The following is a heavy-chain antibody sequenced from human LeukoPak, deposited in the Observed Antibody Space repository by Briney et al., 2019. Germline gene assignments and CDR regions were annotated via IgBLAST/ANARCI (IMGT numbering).Heavy chain of an antibody. V-gene: IGHV3-48*03. Sequence: GGSLRLSCAASGFTFSNYEMNWVRQAPGKGLEWVSYISRSSGSYIYYADSVKGRFTISRDNAKNSLYLQMNSLRAEDTAVYYCARDLYGDYSFDYWGQGTLVTVSS. J-gene: IGHJ4*02. D-gene: IGHD4-17*01. CDR2: ISRSSGSYI. CDR1: GFTFSNYE. CDR3: ARDLYGDYSFDY.